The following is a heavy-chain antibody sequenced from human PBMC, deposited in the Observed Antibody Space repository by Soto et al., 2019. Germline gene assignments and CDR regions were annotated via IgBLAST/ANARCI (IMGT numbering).Heavy chain of an antibody. CDR1: GFTFSSSG. CDR3: AKAGGQGFDPSGCGDGLDV. J-gene: IGHJ6*02. CDR2: ISYDGTHR. D-gene: IGHD3-22*01. V-gene: IGHV3-30*18. Sequence: ESGGGVVQPGRSLRLSCAASGFTFSSSGMHWVRQTPVKGLEWLAVISYDGTHRYYEDSVKGRFTISRDNSENTLYLQLNRLKTEDTALYSCAKAGGQGFDPSGCGDGLDVWGQGTTVTVSS.